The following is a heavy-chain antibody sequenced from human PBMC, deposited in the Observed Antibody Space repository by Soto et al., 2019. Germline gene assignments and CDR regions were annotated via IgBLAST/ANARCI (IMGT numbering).Heavy chain of an antibody. CDR1: GFTFSVHY. V-gene: IGHV3-72*01. D-gene: IGHD6-13*01. CDR3: ARTSADSSSPLRFDP. J-gene: IGHJ5*02. Sequence: GVSLRLSCAASGFTFSVHYMDLVRQAPGKGLEWVGRTRNKANSYTTEYAASVKGRFTISRDDSKNSLYLQMNSLKTEDTAVYYCARTSADSSSPLRFDPWGQGTLVTVSS. CDR2: TRNKANSYTT.